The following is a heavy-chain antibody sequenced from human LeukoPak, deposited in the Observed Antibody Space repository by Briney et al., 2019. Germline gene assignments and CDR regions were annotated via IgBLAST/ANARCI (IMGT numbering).Heavy chain of an antibody. D-gene: IGHD3-10*02. Sequence: GESLKISCKGSGYTFTSYGITWVRQAPGQGLEWMGWISAYNGNTNYAQKLQGRVTMTTETSTSTAYMELRSLRSDDTAVYYCARLPLYVFDYWGQGTLVTVSS. J-gene: IGHJ4*02. CDR3: ARLPLYVFDY. CDR1: GYTFTSYG. V-gene: IGHV1-18*01. CDR2: ISAYNGNT.